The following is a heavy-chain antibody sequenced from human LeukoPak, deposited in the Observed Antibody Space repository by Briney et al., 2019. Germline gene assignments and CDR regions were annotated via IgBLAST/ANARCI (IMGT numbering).Heavy chain of an antibody. CDR1: GYTFTSYG. V-gene: IGHV1-18*01. D-gene: IGHD3-3*01. J-gene: IGHJ5*02. CDR2: ISAYNGNT. CDR3: ARGITIFGVVSDWMFGQDNWFDP. Sequence: ASVKVSCKASGYTFTSYGISWVRQAPGQGLEWMGWISAYNGNTNYAQKLQGRVTMTTDTSTSTAYMELRSLRSDDTAVYYCARGITIFGVVSDWMFGQDNWFDPWGQGTLVTVSS.